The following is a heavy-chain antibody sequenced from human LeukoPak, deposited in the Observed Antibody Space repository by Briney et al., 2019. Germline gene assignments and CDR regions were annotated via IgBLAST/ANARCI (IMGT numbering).Heavy chain of an antibody. CDR2: ISGSGGST. D-gene: IGHD1-14*01. CDR3: AKGRTGPLYYYYMNV. Sequence: GGSLRLSCAASGFTFSSYAMSWVRQAPGKGLEWVSAISGSGGSTYYADSVKGRFTISRDNSKNTLYLQMNSLRAEDTAVYYCAKGRTGPLYYYYMNVWGKGTTVTVSS. J-gene: IGHJ6*03. CDR1: GFTFSSYA. V-gene: IGHV3-23*01.